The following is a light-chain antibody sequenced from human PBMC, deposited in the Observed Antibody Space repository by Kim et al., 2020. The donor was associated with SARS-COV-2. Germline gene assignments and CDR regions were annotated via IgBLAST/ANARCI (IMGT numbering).Light chain of an antibody. J-gene: IGKJ2*01. V-gene: IGKV3-15*01. CDR1: QSVSSN. CDR2: GAS. Sequence: SQRERATLACRASQSVSSNLAWYQQKPGQAPRLLIYGASTRATGIPARFSGSGSGTEFTLTISSLQSEDFAVYYCQQYNNWPSGYTFGQGTKLEI. CDR3: QQYNNWPSGYT.